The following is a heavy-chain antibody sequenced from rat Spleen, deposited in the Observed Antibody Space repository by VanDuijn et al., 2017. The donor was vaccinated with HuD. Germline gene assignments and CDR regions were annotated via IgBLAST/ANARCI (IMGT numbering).Heavy chain of an antibody. D-gene: IGHD1-10*01. CDR1: GFPFSDYY. J-gene: IGHJ4*01. CDR3: ARPHNYRYVMDV. V-gene: IGHV5-22*01. Sequence: EVQLVESGGGLVQPGRSMKLSCAASGFPFSDYYMAWVRQAPKKGLEWVASISYEGTTNYYGDSVKGRFTISRDNAKSTLYLQMNSLRSEDTATYYCARPHNYRYVMDVWGQGASVTVSS. CDR2: ISYEGTTN.